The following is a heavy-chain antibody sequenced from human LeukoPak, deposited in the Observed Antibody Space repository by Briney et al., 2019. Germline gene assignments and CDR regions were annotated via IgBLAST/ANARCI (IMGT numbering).Heavy chain of an antibody. CDR3: ATHTPMPL. J-gene: IGHJ4*02. Sequence: GASVKVSCKASGYTFTGDYVHWVRQAPGQGLEWMGWINPNSGGTDYSQRFQGRVTLTSDTSISTVYMELSRLRSNDTAVYYCATHTPMPLWGQGTLVTVSP. D-gene: IGHD5-18*01. CDR1: GYTFTGDY. CDR2: INPNSGGT. V-gene: IGHV1-2*02.